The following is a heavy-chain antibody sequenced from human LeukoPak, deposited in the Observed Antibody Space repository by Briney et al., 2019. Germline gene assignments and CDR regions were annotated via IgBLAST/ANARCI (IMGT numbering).Heavy chain of an antibody. CDR1: GGSFSGYY. Sequence: SETLSLTCAVYGGSFSGYYWSWIRQPPGKGLEWIGEINHSGSTNYNPSLKSRVTISVDTSKNQFSLKLSSVTAADTAVYYCARDNGSYYFYYFDYWGQGTLVTVSS. D-gene: IGHD1-26*01. CDR2: INHSGST. CDR3: ARDNGSYYFYYFDY. V-gene: IGHV4-34*01. J-gene: IGHJ4*02.